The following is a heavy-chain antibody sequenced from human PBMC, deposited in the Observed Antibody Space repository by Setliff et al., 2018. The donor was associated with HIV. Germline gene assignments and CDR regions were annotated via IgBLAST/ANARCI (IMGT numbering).Heavy chain of an antibody. CDR2: INHSGTT. CDR1: GGSFSGYY. CDR3: ARCSYLDWFDYFDS. D-gene: IGHD3-9*01. Sequence: SETLSLTCAVYGGSFSGYYWSWIRQTPGRGQEWIGEINHSGTTNDNPSLKSRVTMSVDTSKNQFSLKLTSVTAADTAVYYCARCSYLDWFDYFDSWGQGTLVTVSS. V-gene: IGHV4-34*01. J-gene: IGHJ4*02.